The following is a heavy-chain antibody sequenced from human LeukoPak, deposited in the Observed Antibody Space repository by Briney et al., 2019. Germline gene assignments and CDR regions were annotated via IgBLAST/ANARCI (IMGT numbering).Heavy chain of an antibody. CDR2: IYYSGST. D-gene: IGHD1-1*01. J-gene: IGHJ4*02. CDR1: GGSISSYY. Sequence: SETLSLTCTVSGGSISSYYWSWIRQPPGKGLEWIGYIYYSGSTNYHPSLKSRVTISVDTSKNQFSLKLSSVTAADTAVYYCARSTWNDVHFDYWGQGTLVTVSS. CDR3: ARSTWNDVHFDY. V-gene: IGHV4-59*01.